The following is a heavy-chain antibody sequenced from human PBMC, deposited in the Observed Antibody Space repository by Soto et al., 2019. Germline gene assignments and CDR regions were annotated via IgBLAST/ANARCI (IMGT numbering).Heavy chain of an antibody. CDR3: ARVGGINWFDP. CDR1: GGSISSGGYY. CDR2: IYYSGST. J-gene: IGHJ5*02. V-gene: IGHV4-31*03. Sequence: QVQLQESGPGLVKPSQTLSLTCTVSGGSISSGGYYWSWIRQHPGKGLEWIGYIYYSGSTYYNPYLKRRFPISVETSKIQLSLKLSSVTAASTAVYYCARVGGINWFDPWGQGTLVTVSS. D-gene: IGHD1-20*01.